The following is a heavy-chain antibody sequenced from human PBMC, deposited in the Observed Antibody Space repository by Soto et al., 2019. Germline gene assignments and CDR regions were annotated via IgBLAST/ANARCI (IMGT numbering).Heavy chain of an antibody. V-gene: IGHV4-30-2*01. CDR1: GGSISSGGYS. CDR2: IYHSGNT. Sequence: QLQLQESGSGLVRPSQTLSLTCAVSGGSISSGGYSWNWIRQPPGKGLEWIWYIYHSGNTLYNSSLKSRVTILVDKSKTQFSLKLSSVTAADTAVYYCARDQLEGNWFDPWGQGTLVTVSS. CDR3: ARDQLEGNWFDP. D-gene: IGHD1-1*01. J-gene: IGHJ5*02.